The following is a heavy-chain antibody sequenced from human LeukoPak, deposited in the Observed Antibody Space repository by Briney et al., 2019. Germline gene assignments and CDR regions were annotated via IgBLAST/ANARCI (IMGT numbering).Heavy chain of an antibody. V-gene: IGHV1-2*02. J-gene: IGHJ4*02. CDR2: VNPNSGGT. D-gene: IGHD1-1*01. CDR1: GYTFTGYY. Sequence: ASVKVSCKASGYTFTGYYMHWVRQAPGQGLEWVGWVNPNSGGTYYAQKFRGRVTMTRDTSISTAYMELRRLRSDDTAVYYCARDGHPYNWNDFDYWGQGTLVTVSS. CDR3: ARDGHPYNWNDFDY.